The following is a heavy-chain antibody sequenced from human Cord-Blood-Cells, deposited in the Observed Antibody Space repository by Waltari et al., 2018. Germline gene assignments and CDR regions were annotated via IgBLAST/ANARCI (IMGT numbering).Heavy chain of an antibody. CDR2: INPNSGGT. Sequence: QVQLVQYGAAVKKPGASVKVSCKASGYTFTGFSLHWVRPDPGQGLEWLGWINPNSGGTNYAQKFQGRVTMTRDTSISTAYMELSRLRSDDTAVYYCARGKDSSSWYNWFDPWGQGTLVTVSS. V-gene: IGHV1-2*02. CDR1: GYTFTGFS. J-gene: IGHJ5*02. CDR3: ARGKDSSSWYNWFDP. D-gene: IGHD6-13*01.